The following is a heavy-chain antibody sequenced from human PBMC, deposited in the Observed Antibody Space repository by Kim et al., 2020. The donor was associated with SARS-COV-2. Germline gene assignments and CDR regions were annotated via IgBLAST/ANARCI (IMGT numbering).Heavy chain of an antibody. D-gene: IGHD1-7*01. J-gene: IGHJ4*02. CDR3: ATTHQYNWNSYLFDY. Sequence: ASVKVSCKASGYTFTGYYMHWVRQAPGQGLEWMGWINPNSGGTNYAQKFQGRVTMTRDTSISTAYMELSRLRSDDTAVYYCATTHQYNWNSYLFDYWGQGTLVTVSS. V-gene: IGHV1-2*02. CDR2: INPNSGGT. CDR1: GYTFTGYY.